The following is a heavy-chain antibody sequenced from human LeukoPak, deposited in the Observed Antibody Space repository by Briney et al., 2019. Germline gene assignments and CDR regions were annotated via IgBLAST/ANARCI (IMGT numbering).Heavy chain of an antibody. CDR3: ARDSRAKLSKYSSTWYFDD. J-gene: IGHJ4*02. D-gene: IGHD6-13*01. CDR2: IYTSGST. Sequence: SETLSLTCTVSGGSMSSSSDYWSWIRQPAGKGLEWIGRIYTSGSTNYNPSLKSRVTISVDTSKSQFSLKLSSVTAADTAVYYCARDSRAKLSKYSSTWYFDDWGQGTLVTVSS. CDR1: GGSMSSSSDY. V-gene: IGHV4-61*02.